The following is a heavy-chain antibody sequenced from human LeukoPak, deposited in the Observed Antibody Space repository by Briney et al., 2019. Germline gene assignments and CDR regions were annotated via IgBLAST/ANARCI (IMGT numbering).Heavy chain of an antibody. CDR2: ISSASTYI. D-gene: IGHD5-18*01. CDR1: GFTFSSYS. V-gene: IGHV3-21*01. J-gene: IGHJ4*02. Sequence: GGSLRLSCAASGFTFSSYSMNCVRQAPGKGLEWVPSISSASTYIYYADSVKGRFTISRDNAKSSLYLQMNSLRAEDTAMYYCARLVWDTTMADGDIDSWSQGTLLIVSS. CDR3: ARLVWDTTMADGDIDS.